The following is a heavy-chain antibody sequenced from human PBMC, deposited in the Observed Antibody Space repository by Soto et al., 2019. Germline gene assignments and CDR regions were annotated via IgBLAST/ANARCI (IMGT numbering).Heavy chain of an antibody. J-gene: IGHJ4*02. CDR1: GASISGSYYY. Sequence: SETLSLTCAVAGASISGSYYYWAWLRQSPGKGPEWIGSVFYTGFTSYNPSLESRVSVSVDTSKSQFSLKLSAVTAADTAVYYCATSQKGYNWNYFDHWGQGALVTVSS. CDR2: VFYTGFT. D-gene: IGHD1-20*01. V-gene: IGHV4-39*01. CDR3: ATSQKGYNWNYFDH.